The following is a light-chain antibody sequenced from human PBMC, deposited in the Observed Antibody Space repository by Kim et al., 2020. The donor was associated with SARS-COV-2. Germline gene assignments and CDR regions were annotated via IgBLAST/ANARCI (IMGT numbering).Light chain of an antibody. J-gene: IGLJ2*01. V-gene: IGLV1-40*01. Sequence: GQRVTISCTGASSPIRAGYDVHCDQHIPQTAPKLLIFATNTRPSVVPDRFSGSKSDTSASLAITGLHPEDDSDYFCQSYDNNLTVVFGGGTQLTVL. CDR1: SSPIRAGYD. CDR3: QSYDNNLTVV. CDR2: ATN.